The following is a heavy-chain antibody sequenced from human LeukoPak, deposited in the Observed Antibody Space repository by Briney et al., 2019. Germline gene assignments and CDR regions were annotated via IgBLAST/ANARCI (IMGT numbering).Heavy chain of an antibody. CDR3: ARARWLQPFDY. J-gene: IGHJ4*02. D-gene: IGHD5-24*01. Sequence: SETLSLTCAVYGGSFRGYYWSWIRQPPGKGLEWIGEINHSGSTNYNPSLKSRVTISVDTSKNQFSLKLSSVTAADTAVYYCARARWLQPFDYWGQGTLVTVSS. V-gene: IGHV4-34*01. CDR2: INHSGST. CDR1: GGSFRGYY.